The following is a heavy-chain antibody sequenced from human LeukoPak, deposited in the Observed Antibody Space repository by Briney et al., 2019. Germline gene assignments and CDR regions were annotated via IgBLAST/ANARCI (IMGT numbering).Heavy chain of an antibody. Sequence: ASVKVSCKAFGFTFTSSAMQWVRQARGQRLEWIGWIVVGSGNTNYAQKFQERVTITRDMSTSTAYMELSSLRSEDTAVYYRAAGSSSWLDAFDIWGQGTMVTVSS. D-gene: IGHD6-13*01. CDR3: AAGSSSWLDAFDI. CDR2: IVVGSGNT. J-gene: IGHJ3*02. V-gene: IGHV1-58*02. CDR1: GFTFTSSA.